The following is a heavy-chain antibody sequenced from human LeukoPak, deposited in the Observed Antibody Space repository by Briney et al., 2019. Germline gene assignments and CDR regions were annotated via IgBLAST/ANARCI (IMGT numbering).Heavy chain of an antibody. CDR3: AKGGAYGSGSYCDY. Sequence: GGSLRLSCAASGFTFSSFVLSWVRQAPGKGLEWVSSISGGGSDTYNEDAVKGRFTISRDNYKSTLSLQMNSLRAEDTAVYYCAKGGAYGSGSYCDYWGQGTLVTVSS. V-gene: IGHV3-23*02. J-gene: IGHJ4*02. CDR1: GFTFSSFV. CDR2: ISGGGSDT. D-gene: IGHD3-10*01.